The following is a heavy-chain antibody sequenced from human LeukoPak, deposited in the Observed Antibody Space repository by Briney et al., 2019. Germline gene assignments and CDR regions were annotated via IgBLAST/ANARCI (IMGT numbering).Heavy chain of an antibody. CDR1: GFTFSSYA. Sequence: GGSLRLSCAASGFTFSSYAMSWVRQAPGKGLEWVSAISGSGGSTYYADSVKGRFTISRDNSKNTLYLQMNSLRAEDTAVYYCAKTQTWYSSGQDAFDIWGQGTMVTVSS. D-gene: IGHD6-19*01. J-gene: IGHJ3*02. V-gene: IGHV3-23*01. CDR3: AKTQTWYSSGQDAFDI. CDR2: ISGSGGST.